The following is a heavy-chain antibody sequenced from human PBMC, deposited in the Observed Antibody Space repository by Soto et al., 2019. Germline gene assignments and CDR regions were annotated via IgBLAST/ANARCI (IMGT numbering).Heavy chain of an antibody. CDR1: GLTFSWFA. CDR3: TKFVFYGDSLVEY. V-gene: IGHV3-23*01. D-gene: IGHD4-17*01. J-gene: IGHJ4*02. Sequence: EVQLLESGGDLVQPGGSLRLSCVASGLTFSWFALSWVRQSPGKGLEWVSAISGGGGSTYYADSVKGRFTVSRDNSKNTLYLQMNTLRAEDTAVYYCTKFVFYGDSLVEYWGQGTLVTVSS. CDR2: ISGGGGST.